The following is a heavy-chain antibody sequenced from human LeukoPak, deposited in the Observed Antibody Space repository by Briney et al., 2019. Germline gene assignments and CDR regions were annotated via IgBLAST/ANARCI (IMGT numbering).Heavy chain of an antibody. V-gene: IGHV3-48*03. J-gene: IGHJ6*02. D-gene: IGHD3-10*01. Sequence: PGGSLRLSCAASGFTFSSYEMNWVRQAPGKGLEWVSYISSSGSTIYYADSVKGRFTISRDNAKNSLYLQMNSLRAEDTAVYYCARDLSDYGSIFLAEYYYYGMDVWGQGTTVTVSS. CDR3: ARDLSDYGSIFLAEYYYYGMDV. CDR2: ISSSGSTI. CDR1: GFTFSSYE.